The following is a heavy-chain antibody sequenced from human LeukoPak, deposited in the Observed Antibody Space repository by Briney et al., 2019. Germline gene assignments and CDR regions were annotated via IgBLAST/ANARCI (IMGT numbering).Heavy chain of an antibody. CDR2: ISAYNYNT. CDR3: ARGVGVWTGYYVAAFYFDY. J-gene: IGHJ4*02. D-gene: IGHD3/OR15-3a*01. Sequence: ASVKVSCKASGYTFSSYGISWVRQAPGQELEWMGWISAYNYNTNYAQKFQGRVTMTTDKSSSSAYMELRSLRSDDTAVYYCARGVGVWTGYYVAAFYFDYWGQGTLITVYS. CDR1: GYTFSSYG. V-gene: IGHV1-18*01.